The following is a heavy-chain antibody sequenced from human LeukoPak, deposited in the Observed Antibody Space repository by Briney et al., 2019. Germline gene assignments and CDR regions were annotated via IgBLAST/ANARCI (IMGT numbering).Heavy chain of an antibody. CDR3: ARDPHTALNYYYMDV. D-gene: IGHD5-18*01. V-gene: IGHV3-30*03. CDR2: ISFDGRNG. J-gene: IGHJ6*03. CDR1: GFIFSNYG. Sequence: GRSLRLSCAASGFIFSNYGMNWVRQAPGKGLEWVAIISFDGRNGYYAESAKGRFTISRDNAKNSLYLQMNSLRAEDTAVYYCARDPHTALNYYYMDVWGKGTTVSISS.